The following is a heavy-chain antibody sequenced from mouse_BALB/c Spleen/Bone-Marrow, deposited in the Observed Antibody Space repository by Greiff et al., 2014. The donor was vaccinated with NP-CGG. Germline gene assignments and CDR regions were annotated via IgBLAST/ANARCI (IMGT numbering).Heavy chain of an antibody. D-gene: IGHD1-1*01. V-gene: IGHV14-3*02. Sequence: EVQLQQSGAELVKPGASVKLSCTASGFNIKDTYMHWVKQRPGQGLEWIGRIDPANGNTKYDPKFQGKATIIADTSSNTAYLQLSSLTSEDTAVYYCAYGSSYDYFDYWGQGTTLTVSS. CDR3: AYGSSYDYFDY. CDR2: IDPANGNT. J-gene: IGHJ2*01. CDR1: GFNIKDTY.